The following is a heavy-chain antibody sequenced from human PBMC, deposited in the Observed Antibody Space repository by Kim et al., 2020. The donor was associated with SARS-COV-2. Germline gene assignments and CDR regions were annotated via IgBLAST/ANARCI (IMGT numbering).Heavy chain of an antibody. J-gene: IGHJ4*02. V-gene: IGHV4-59*01. Sequence: NPSRKGRVTISVETSKNRFSLKLSSVTAADTAVYYCAGDNGYSYGSYFDYCGQGTLVTVSS. D-gene: IGHD5-18*01. CDR3: AGDNGYSYGSYFDY.